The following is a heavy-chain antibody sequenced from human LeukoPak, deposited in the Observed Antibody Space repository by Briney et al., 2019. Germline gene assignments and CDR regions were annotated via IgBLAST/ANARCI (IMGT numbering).Heavy chain of an antibody. Sequence: GGSLRLSCAASGFTFSNAWMSWVRQAPGKGLDWVGRIKTKTDGGTTDYAAPVKGRFTISRDDSKNTLYLQMNSLKTEDTAVYYCTTGTGRTDFDYWGQGTLVTASS. J-gene: IGHJ4*02. D-gene: IGHD4-17*01. CDR3: TTGTGRTDFDY. CDR2: IKTKTDGGTT. V-gene: IGHV3-15*01. CDR1: GFTFSNAW.